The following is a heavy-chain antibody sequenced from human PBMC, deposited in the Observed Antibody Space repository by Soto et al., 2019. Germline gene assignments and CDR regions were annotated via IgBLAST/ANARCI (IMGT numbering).Heavy chain of an antibody. J-gene: IGHJ4*02. CDR3: VTGVTKSCFFDN. V-gene: IGHV3-74*03. CDR1: GFAFSKWW. D-gene: IGHD2-8*01. CDR2: INSDGSDS. Sequence: EMLLVQSGGGLVQSGESLTLSCAASGFAFSKWWMHWVRQVPGKGLEWLSRINSDGSDSTYTDSVKGRFITLRDNTKNTLYLQMNSLRVEDTAVYYCVTGVTKSCFFDNWGQGTLVTVYS.